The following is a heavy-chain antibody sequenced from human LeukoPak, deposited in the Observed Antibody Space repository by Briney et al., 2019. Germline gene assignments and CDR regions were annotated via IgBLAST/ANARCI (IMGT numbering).Heavy chain of an antibody. Sequence: ASVKVSCKASGYTFTGYYMHWVRQAPGQGLEWMGWISAYNGNTNYAQKLQGRVTMTTDTSTSTAYMELRSLRSDDTAVYYCAREPGRSSSSTKYYYYYMDVWGKGTTVTASS. J-gene: IGHJ6*03. CDR2: ISAYNGNT. D-gene: IGHD6-13*01. V-gene: IGHV1-18*04. CDR3: AREPGRSSSSTKYYYYYMDV. CDR1: GYTFTGYY.